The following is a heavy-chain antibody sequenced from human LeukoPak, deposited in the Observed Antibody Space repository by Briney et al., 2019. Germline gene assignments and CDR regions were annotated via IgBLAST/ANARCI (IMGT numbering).Heavy chain of an antibody. J-gene: IGHJ3*02. CDR2: VTANGGGT. V-gene: IGHV3-43*02. Sequence: GGSLRLSCAASGFTFDDYAMHWVRQAPGKGPEWVSYVTANGGGTYYADSVKGRFVISRDNSKNSLYLQINILRPEDTALYYCAKILKPHAFDIWGQGTMVTVSS. CDR1: GFTFDDYA. CDR3: AKILKPHAFDI.